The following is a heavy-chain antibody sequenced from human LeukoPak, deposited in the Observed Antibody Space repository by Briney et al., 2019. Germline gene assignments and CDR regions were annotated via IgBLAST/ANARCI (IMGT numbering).Heavy chain of an antibody. CDR3: ARESRQWLVLGGVDY. D-gene: IGHD6-19*01. J-gene: IGHJ4*02. CDR2: MSSSGSTI. Sequence: GGSLRLSCAASGFTFNDYYMSWIRQAPWKGLEWVSYMSSSGSTIYYADSVKGRFTISRDNAKNSLYLQMNSLRAEDTAVYYCARESRQWLVLGGVDYWGQGTLVTVSS. CDR1: GFTFNDYY. V-gene: IGHV3-11*04.